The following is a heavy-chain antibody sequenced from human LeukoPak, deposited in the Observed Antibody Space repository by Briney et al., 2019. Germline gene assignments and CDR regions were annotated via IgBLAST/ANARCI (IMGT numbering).Heavy chain of an antibody. J-gene: IGHJ5*02. D-gene: IGHD6-19*01. CDR1: GGSISSYY. Sequence: SETLSLTCTVSGGSISSYYWSWIRQPPGKGLEWIGYIYYSGSTNYNPSLKSRVTISVDTSKNQFSLKLSSVTAADTAVYYCARRVAVAGTGWFDPWGQGTLVTVSS. CDR2: IYYSGST. CDR3: ARRVAVAGTGWFDP. V-gene: IGHV4-59*08.